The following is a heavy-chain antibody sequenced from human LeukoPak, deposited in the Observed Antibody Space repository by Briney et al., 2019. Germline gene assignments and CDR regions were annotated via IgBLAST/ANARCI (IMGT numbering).Heavy chain of an antibody. V-gene: IGHV4-39*07. J-gene: IGHJ4*02. Sequence: PSETLSFTCSVSGASISYSGFFWGWIRQPPGKGLEWIGSIYYFGTTYYNPSLKTRVAMSVDMSKNEFSLKLTSVTAADTAVYYCARDHMAVSSFDQWGPGTLVTVSS. CDR1: GASISYSGFF. CDR2: IYYFGTT. D-gene: IGHD6-19*01. CDR3: ARDHMAVSSFDQ.